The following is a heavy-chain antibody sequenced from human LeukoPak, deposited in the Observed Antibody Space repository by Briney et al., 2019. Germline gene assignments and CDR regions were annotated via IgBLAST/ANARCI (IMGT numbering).Heavy chain of an antibody. Sequence: GASVKVSCKASGGTFSNYAISWVRQAPGQGLEWMGGIIPIFGTANYAQKFRGRVTITADKSTRTAYMELSSLRSDDTAVYYCARESGYSSSWYDYWGQGTLVTVSS. CDR1: GGTFSNYA. CDR2: IIPIFGTA. D-gene: IGHD6-13*01. J-gene: IGHJ4*02. CDR3: ARESGYSSSWYDY. V-gene: IGHV1-69*06.